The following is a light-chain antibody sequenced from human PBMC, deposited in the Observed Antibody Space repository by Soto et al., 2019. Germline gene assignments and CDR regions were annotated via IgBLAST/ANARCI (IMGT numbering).Light chain of an antibody. CDR1: HSLLHSNGYNY. CDR2: LGS. CDR3: MQATQFPWT. V-gene: IGKV2-28*01. J-gene: IGKJ1*01. Sequence: DIVMTQSPLSLPVTPGEPASISCRSSHSLLHSNGYNYLDWYLQKPGQSPQLLIYLGSNRASGVPDRFSGSGSGTDFTLKISRVEAEDVAVYYCMQATQFPWTFGQGTKVDI.